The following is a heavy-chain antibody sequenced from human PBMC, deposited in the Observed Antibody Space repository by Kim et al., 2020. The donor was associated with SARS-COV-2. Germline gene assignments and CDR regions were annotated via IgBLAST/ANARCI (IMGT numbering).Heavy chain of an antibody. J-gene: IGHJ6*02. D-gene: IGHD6-19*01. CDR1: GFTFSDSS. CDR3: TRFAFSNGRTYNMDV. CDR2: IKNKANNYAT. Sequence: GGSLRLSCAASGFTFSDSSLYWVRQASGKGLEWVGRIKNKANNYATEYGASVRGRFTISRDESKNTAYLQMNSLKTEDTAIYYCTRFAFSNGRTYNMDVWGQGTTVTVSS. V-gene: IGHV3-73*01.